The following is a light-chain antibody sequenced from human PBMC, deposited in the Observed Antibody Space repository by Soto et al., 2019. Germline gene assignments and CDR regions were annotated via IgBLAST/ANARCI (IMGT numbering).Light chain of an antibody. CDR3: QQYKSYGT. Sequence: DIQMTQSPYSLSASVGDRVTITCRASQGIRNDLGWYQQKPGKAPKLLIYKASSLESGVPSRFSGSGSGTEFTLTISSLQPDDFATYYCQQYKSYGTFGQGTKVDIK. V-gene: IGKV1-5*03. CDR2: KAS. J-gene: IGKJ1*01. CDR1: QGIRND.